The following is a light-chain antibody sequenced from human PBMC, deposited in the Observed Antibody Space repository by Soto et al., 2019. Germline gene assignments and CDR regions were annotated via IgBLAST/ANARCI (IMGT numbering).Light chain of an antibody. Sequence: DIQMTQSPSTLSASVGDRVTITCRVSQSISSWLAWYQQKPGKAPKLLIYKASSLESGVPSRFSGSGSGTEFTLIISSLQPDDFVTYYCQQSWTFGQGTKVEIK. CDR2: KAS. CDR3: QQSWT. J-gene: IGKJ1*01. CDR1: QSISSW. V-gene: IGKV1-5*03.